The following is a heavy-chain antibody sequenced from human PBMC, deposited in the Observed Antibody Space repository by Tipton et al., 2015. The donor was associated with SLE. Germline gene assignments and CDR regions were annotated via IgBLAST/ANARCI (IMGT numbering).Heavy chain of an antibody. CDR3: GRGGGAYFDY. CDR1: GGSISSHY. CDR2: IYYSGST. V-gene: IGHV4-59*11. Sequence: TLSLTCIVSGGSISSHYWSWIRQPPGKGLEWIGYIYYSGSTNYNPSLKSRVTISVDTSKNQFSLKLSSVTAADTAVYYCGRGGGAYFDYWGQGTLVTVSS. D-gene: IGHD3-10*01. J-gene: IGHJ4*02.